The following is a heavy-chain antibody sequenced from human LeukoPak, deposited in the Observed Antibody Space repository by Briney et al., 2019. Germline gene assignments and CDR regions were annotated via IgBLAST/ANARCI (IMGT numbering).Heavy chain of an antibody. D-gene: IGHD3-9*01. CDR3: ARDIEYYDILTGYLPHAFDT. CDR1: GFTFSSYS. J-gene: IGHJ3*02. Sequence: GGSLRLSCAASGFTFSSYSMNWVRQAPGKGLEWVSSISSSSSYIYYADSVKGRFTISRDNAKNSLYLQMNSLRAEDTAVYYCARDIEYYDILTGYLPHAFDTWGQGTMVTVSS. V-gene: IGHV3-21*01. CDR2: ISSSSSYI.